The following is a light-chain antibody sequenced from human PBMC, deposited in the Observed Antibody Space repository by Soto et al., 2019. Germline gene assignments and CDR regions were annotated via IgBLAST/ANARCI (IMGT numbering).Light chain of an antibody. Sequence: DIQMTQSPSTLSASVGDRVTITCRASQSISSWLAWYQQKPGKAPKLLIYDASSLESGVPSRFSGSGSGTEFTLTISSLQRDEFATYYCQQYNSYSPGRTFGQGTKVEIK. CDR2: DAS. J-gene: IGKJ1*01. V-gene: IGKV1-5*01. CDR3: QQYNSYSPGRT. CDR1: QSISSW.